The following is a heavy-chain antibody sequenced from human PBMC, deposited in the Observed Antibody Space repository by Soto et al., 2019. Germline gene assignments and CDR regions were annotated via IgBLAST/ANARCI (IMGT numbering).Heavy chain of an antibody. Sequence: QVQLQESGPGLVKPSETLSLTCTVSGGSISSYYWSWIRQPPGKGLEWIGYISYSGSTHYNPSLKSRVTISVATAKSQFSLNLGSVTAADTAVYYCARIYCGGDCYTNWYFDLWGRGALVTVSS. CDR2: ISYSGST. CDR1: GGSISSYY. J-gene: IGHJ2*01. V-gene: IGHV4-59*01. CDR3: ARIYCGGDCYTNWYFDL. D-gene: IGHD2-21*02.